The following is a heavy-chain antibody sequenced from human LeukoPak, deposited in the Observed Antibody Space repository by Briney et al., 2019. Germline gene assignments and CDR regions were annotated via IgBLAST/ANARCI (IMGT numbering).Heavy chain of an antibody. Sequence: GGSLRLSCAASGFTFSRSWMTWVRQAPGKGLEFVANINQDGSVKNYVDFVRGRFTISRDNAKNSLYLQMNSLRAEDTAVYYCARDAGFSAFDIWGQGTMVTVSS. V-gene: IGHV3-7*01. CDR2: INQDGSVK. D-gene: IGHD6-25*01. CDR3: ARDAGFSAFDI. J-gene: IGHJ3*02. CDR1: GFTFSRSW.